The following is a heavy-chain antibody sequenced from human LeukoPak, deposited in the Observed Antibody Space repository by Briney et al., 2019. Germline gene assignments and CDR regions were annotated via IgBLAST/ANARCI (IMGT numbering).Heavy chain of an antibody. CDR3: ARGPGGYYNL. CDR1: GFTVITNY. D-gene: IGHD3-22*01. CDR2: IYTGGAT. V-gene: IGHV3-53*01. J-gene: IGHJ4*02. Sequence: GGSLRLSCAASGFTVITNYMAWVRQAPGKGLEWVSVIYTGGATYYADSVKGRFTISRDNSKNTLYLQMNGLRAEDTAVYYCARGPGGYYNLWGEGPLVTVSS.